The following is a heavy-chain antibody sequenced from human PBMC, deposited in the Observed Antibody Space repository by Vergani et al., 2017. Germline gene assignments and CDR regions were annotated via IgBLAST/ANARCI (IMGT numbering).Heavy chain of an antibody. J-gene: IGHJ4*02. CDR1: GYTFTGYY. CDR3: ARVLVAGRRGYDFDY. CDR2: INPNSGGT. D-gene: IGHD6-19*01. Sequence: QVQLVQSGAEVKKPGASVKVSCKASGYTFTGYYMHWVRQAPGQGLEWMGWINPNSGGTNYAQKFQGRVTMTRDTSISTAYMELSSLRSDDTAVYYCARVLVAGRRGYDFDYWGQGTLVTVSS. V-gene: IGHV1-2*02.